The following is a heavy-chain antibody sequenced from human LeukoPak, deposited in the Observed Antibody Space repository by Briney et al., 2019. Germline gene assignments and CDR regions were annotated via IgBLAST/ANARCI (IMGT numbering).Heavy chain of an antibody. D-gene: IGHD2-15*01. Sequence: PSETLSLTCAVYGGSFRGYYWRWIREPPGKGLEWIGEINHSGSTNYNPSLKSRVTISVDTSKNQFSLKLSSVTAADTAVYYCASTVLGYCSGGSCPYFDYWGQGTLVTVSS. V-gene: IGHV4-34*01. CDR2: INHSGST. CDR3: ASTVLGYCSGGSCPYFDY. J-gene: IGHJ4*02. CDR1: GGSFRGYY.